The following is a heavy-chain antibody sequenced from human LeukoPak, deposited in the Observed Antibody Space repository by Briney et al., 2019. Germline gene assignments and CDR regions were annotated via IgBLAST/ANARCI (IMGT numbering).Heavy chain of an antibody. D-gene: IGHD6-19*01. Sequence: GGSLRLSCAASGFTFGDYAMNWFRQAPGKGLEWVGFSRSKAYGGTTEYAASVKGRFTISRDDSKNIAYLQMNSLKTEDTAVYYCGSGSGWYSPDYWGQGTLVTVSS. V-gene: IGHV3-49*03. CDR2: SRSKAYGGTT. CDR3: GSGSGWYSPDY. CDR1: GFTFGDYA. J-gene: IGHJ4*02.